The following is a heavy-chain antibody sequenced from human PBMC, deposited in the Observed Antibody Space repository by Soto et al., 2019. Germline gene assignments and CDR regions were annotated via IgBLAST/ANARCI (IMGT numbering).Heavy chain of an antibody. CDR1: GGSISSSNW. D-gene: IGHD3-10*01. CDR3: ARLGGLLWFGELFSHSYYGMDV. CDR2: IYHSGST. J-gene: IGHJ6*02. V-gene: IGHV4-4*02. Sequence: SETLSLTCAVSGGSISSSNWWSWVRQPPGKGLEWIGEIYHSGSTNYNPSLKSRVTISVDKSKNQFSLKLSSVTAADTAVYYCARLGGLLWFGELFSHSYYGMDVWGQGTTVTVSS.